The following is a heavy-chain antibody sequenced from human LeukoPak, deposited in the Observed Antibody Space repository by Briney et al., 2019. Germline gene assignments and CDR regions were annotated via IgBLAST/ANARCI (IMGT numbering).Heavy chain of an antibody. J-gene: IGHJ4*02. V-gene: IGHV1-18*01. CDR3: ARDDALVATGSFDY. CDR2: ISDYNGNT. CDR1: GYTSTSYG. D-gene: IGHD5-12*01. Sequence: ASVKVSCKASGYTSTSYGINWVRLAAGQGPESMGWISDYNGNTYYAQKLQGRVTMTTDTSTSKASMELRSLRSDDTAVYYCARDDALVATGSFDYWGQGTLVTVSS.